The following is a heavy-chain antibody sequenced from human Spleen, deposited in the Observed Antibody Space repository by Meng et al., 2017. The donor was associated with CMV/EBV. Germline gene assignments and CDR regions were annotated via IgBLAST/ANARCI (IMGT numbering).Heavy chain of an antibody. CDR3: AKDFLIRAKVVPAAITGVGMDV. Sequence: GGSLRLSCVTSGFTFSSYGMHWVRQAPGKGLEWVAVIWYDGSNKYYADSVKGRFTISRDTSKNTLYLQMNSLRAEDTAVYYCAKDFLIRAKVVPAAITGVGMDVWGQGTTVTVSS. J-gene: IGHJ6*02. V-gene: IGHV3-30*02. CDR1: GFTFSSYG. CDR2: IWYDGSNK. D-gene: IGHD2-2*02.